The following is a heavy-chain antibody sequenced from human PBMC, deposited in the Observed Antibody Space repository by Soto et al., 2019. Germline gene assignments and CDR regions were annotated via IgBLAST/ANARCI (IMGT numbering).Heavy chain of an antibody. D-gene: IGHD3-16*01. CDR3: ARGDRGAFDL. CDR1: GFTFSYYW. V-gene: IGHV3-74*03. J-gene: IGHJ3*01. CDR2: IHNDGSRT. Sequence: EVQLVESGGGLVQPGESLRLSCAASGFTFSYYWMHWVRQTPGKGLLWVSHIHNDGSRTTYADSVKGRFTISRDNARNTVDVRMISLRDDDTAGYYCARGDRGAFDLWGQGTAVTVSS.